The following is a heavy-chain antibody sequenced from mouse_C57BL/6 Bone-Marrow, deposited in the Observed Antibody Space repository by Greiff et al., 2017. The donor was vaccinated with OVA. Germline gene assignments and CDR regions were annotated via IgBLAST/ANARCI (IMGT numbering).Heavy chain of an antibody. CDR1: GFTFTNYY. CDR2: IRNKPNGSTT. Sequence: EVQLVESGGGLVQPGDSLSLSCAASGFTFTNYYMSWVRQPPGKALEWLAFIRNKPNGSTTEYSASVKGRFTISRDNSQSILYLPMNALRAADSATYYCARYKGRVAVDYFDYWGQGTALTVSS. D-gene: IGHD1-1*01. J-gene: IGHJ2*01. V-gene: IGHV7-3*01. CDR3: ARYKGRVAVDYFDY.